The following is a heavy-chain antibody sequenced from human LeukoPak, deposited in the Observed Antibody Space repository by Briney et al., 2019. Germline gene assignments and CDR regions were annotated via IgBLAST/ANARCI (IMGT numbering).Heavy chain of an antibody. J-gene: IGHJ5*02. V-gene: IGHV4-34*08. CDR1: GFTFSSYA. CDR2: INHSGST. CDR3: ATHSPRLYSSSPAWFDP. Sequence: GSLRLSCAASGFTFSSYAMSWVRQAPGKGLEWIGEINHSGSTNYNPSLKSRVTISVETSKNQFSLKLSSVTAADTAVYYCATHSPRLYSSSPAWFDPWGQGTLVTVSS. D-gene: IGHD6-13*01.